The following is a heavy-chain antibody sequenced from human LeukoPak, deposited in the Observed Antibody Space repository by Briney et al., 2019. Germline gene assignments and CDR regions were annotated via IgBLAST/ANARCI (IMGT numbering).Heavy chain of an antibody. D-gene: IGHD3-3*01. CDR2: IYHSGST. CDR1: GGSISSGGYY. Sequence: SETLSLTCTVSGGSISSGGYYWSWIRQPPGKGLEWIGYIYHSGSTYYNPSLKSRVTISVDRSKNQFSLKLSSVTAADTAVYYCARDRGTRGLLRFLEDGNWFDPWGQGTLVTVSS. CDR3: ARDRGTRGLLRFLEDGNWFDP. J-gene: IGHJ5*02. V-gene: IGHV4-30-2*01.